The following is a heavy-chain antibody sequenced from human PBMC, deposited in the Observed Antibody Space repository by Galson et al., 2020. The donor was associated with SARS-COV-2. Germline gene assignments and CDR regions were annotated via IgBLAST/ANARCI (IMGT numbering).Heavy chain of an antibody. V-gene: IGHV3-74*01. Sequence: GESLKISCAASGFSFSDYWMHWVRQAPGKGLVWVSRINTYGNSTNYADSMRGRFTVSRDNAQNMLYLQMNSLRAEDTAVYYCVRHSSGDYWGQGTLVTVSS. CDR3: VRHSSGDY. D-gene: IGHD3-22*01. J-gene: IGHJ4*02. CDR1: GFSFSDYW. CDR2: INTYGNST.